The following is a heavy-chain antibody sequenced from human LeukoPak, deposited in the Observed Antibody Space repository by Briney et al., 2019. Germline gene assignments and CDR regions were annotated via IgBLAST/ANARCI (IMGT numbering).Heavy chain of an antibody. V-gene: IGHV4-59*08. CDR3: ASPPYYYYPMDV. CDR2: MHFNGDT. Sequence: SETLSLTCTVSGGSISGHYWSWIRQPPGKGLEWVGYMHFNGDTDYNPSLKSRVSISVDTSKNRFSLNLNSVTAADTAVYYCASPPYYYYPMDVWGQGTTVTVSS. J-gene: IGHJ6*02. CDR1: GGSISGHY.